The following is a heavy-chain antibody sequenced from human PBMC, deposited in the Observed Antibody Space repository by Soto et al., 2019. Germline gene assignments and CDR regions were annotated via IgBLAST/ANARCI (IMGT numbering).Heavy chain of an antibody. Sequence: GESLKLSCKGSGYSFTSYWIGWVRQMPGKGLEWMGIIYPGDSDTRYSPSFQGQVTISADKSISTAYLQWSSLKASDTAMYYCARLAGYCSSTSCLNFYYYYYYMDVWGKGTTVTVSS. V-gene: IGHV5-51*01. CDR2: IYPGDSDT. CDR3: ARLAGYCSSTSCLNFYYYYYYMDV. CDR1: GYSFTSYW. D-gene: IGHD2-2*01. J-gene: IGHJ6*03.